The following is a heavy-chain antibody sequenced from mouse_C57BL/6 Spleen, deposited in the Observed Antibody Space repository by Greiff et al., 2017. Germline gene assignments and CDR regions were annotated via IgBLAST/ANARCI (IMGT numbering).Heavy chain of an antibody. CDR3: ARRDYYDYDRYFDY. CDR2: INPSTGGT. D-gene: IGHD2-4*01. J-gene: IGHJ2*01. Sequence: EVKLQQSGPELVKPGASVKISCKASGYSFTGYYMNWVKQSPEKSLEWIGEINPSTGGTTYNQKFKAKATLTVDKSSSTAYMQLKSLTSEDSAVYYCARRDYYDYDRYFDYWGQGTTLTVSS. CDR1: GYSFTGYY. V-gene: IGHV1-42*01.